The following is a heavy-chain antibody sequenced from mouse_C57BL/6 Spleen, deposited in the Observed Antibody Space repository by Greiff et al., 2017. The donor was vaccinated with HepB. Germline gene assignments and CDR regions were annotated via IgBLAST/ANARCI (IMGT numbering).Heavy chain of an antibody. CDR1: GYTFTSYG. Sequence: QVQLQQSGAELARPGASVKLSCKASGYTFTSYGISWVKQRTGQGLEWIGEIYPRSGNTYYNEKFKGKATLTADKSSSTAYMELRSLTSEDSAVYFCASIGYGSSPYYAMDYWGQGTSVTVSS. D-gene: IGHD1-1*01. CDR3: ASIGYGSSPYYAMDY. J-gene: IGHJ4*01. CDR2: IYPRSGNT. V-gene: IGHV1-81*01.